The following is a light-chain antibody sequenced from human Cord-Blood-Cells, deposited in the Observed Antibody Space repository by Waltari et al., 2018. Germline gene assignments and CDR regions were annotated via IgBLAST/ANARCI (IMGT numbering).Light chain of an antibody. Sequence: QSALTQPASVSGSPGQSITISCTGTSSDVGGYNYVSWYQQHPVKAPKLMIYDVSNRPAGVSNRFSGSKSGNTASLTIPGLQAEDEADYYCSSYTSSSTLVFGGGTKLTVL. CDR1: SSDVGGYNY. CDR3: SSYTSSSTLV. CDR2: DVS. J-gene: IGLJ2*01. V-gene: IGLV2-14*01.